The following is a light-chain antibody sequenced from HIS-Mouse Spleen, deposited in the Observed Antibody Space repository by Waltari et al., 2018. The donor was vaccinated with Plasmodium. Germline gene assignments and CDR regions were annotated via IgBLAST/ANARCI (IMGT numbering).Light chain of an antibody. CDR1: QSVSSSY. CDR3: QQYGSSPPVT. Sequence: EIVLTQSPGTPSLSPGDRATLSCRASQSVSSSYLAWYQQKPDQAPRLLIYGASSRATGIPDRFSGSGSGTDFTLTISRLEPEDCAVYYCQQYGSSPPVTFGPGTKVDIK. CDR2: GAS. V-gene: IGKV3-20*01. J-gene: IGKJ3*01.